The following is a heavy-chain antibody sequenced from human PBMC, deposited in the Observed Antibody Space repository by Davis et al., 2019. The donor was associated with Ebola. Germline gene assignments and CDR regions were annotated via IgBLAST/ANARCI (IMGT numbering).Heavy chain of an antibody. CDR1: GGSFSGYY. CDR2: IYYSGST. J-gene: IGHJ6*02. D-gene: IGHD1-1*01. V-gene: IGHV4-59*01. CDR3: ARVNWNDWVYYYYGMDV. Sequence: SQTLSLTCAVYGGSFSGYYWSWIRQPPGKGLEWIGYIYYSGSTNYNPSLKSRVTISVDTSKNQFSLKLSSVTAADTAVYYCARVNWNDWVYYYYGMDVWGQGTTVTVSS.